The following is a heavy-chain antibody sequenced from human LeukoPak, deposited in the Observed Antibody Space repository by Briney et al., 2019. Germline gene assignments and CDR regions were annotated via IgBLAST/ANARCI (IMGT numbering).Heavy chain of an antibody. J-gene: IGHJ4*02. Sequence: GGSLRLSCAASGITFSTYWMTWVRQAPGKGLEWVSAISGSGGSTYYADSVKGRFTISRDNSKNTLYLQMNSLRAEDTAVYYCANGITEEIDYWGQGTLVTVSS. CDR2: ISGSGGST. CDR1: GITFSTYW. D-gene: IGHD1-14*01. V-gene: IGHV3-23*01. CDR3: ANGITEEIDY.